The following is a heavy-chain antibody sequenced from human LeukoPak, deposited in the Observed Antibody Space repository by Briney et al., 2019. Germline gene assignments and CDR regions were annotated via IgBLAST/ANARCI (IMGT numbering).Heavy chain of an antibody. CDR1: GFSFSSYT. J-gene: IGHJ4*02. V-gene: IGHV3-21*01. CDR2: ISSGGSNV. D-gene: IGHD2-2*01. CDR3: AVCSSTSCPDY. Sequence: GGSLRPSCAASGFSFSSYTMHWVRQAPGEGLEWVSSISSGGSNVFYGDSLKGRFTISRDNAKNSLHLQMNSLRVEDTAIYFCAVCSSTSCPDYWGQGTLVTVSS.